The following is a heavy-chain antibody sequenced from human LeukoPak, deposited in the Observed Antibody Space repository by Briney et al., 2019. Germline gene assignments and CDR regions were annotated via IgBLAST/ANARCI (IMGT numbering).Heavy chain of an antibody. J-gene: IGHJ4*02. CDR1: GGTFSSYA. Sequence: GSSVKVSCKASGGTFSSYAISWVRQAPGQGLEWMGRIIPILGIANYAQKFQSRVTITADKSTSTAYMELSSLRSEDTAVYYCARYYYDSSGYYPTHFDYWGQGTLVTVSS. V-gene: IGHV1-69*04. CDR2: IIPILGIA. D-gene: IGHD3-22*01. CDR3: ARYYYDSSGYYPTHFDY.